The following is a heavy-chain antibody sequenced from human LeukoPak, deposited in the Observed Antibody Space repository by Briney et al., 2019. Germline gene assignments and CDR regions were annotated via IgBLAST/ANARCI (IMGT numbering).Heavy chain of an antibody. CDR2: INPSGSST. V-gene: IGHV1-46*01. CDR3: AKDFSMWELLGGYYFDY. J-gene: IGHJ4*02. CDR1: GYSFTSHY. D-gene: IGHD1-26*01. Sequence: ASVTVSCKASGYSFTSHYMHWVRQAPGQGLEWLGLINPSGSSTLYAQKFQGRVTMTRDMSTTTDYMELSSLRSEDTAVYYCAKDFSMWELLGGYYFDYWGQGTLVTVSS.